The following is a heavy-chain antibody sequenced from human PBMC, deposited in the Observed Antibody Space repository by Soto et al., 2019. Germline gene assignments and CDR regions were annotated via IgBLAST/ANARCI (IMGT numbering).Heavy chain of an antibody. V-gene: IGHV1-69*13. J-gene: IGHJ5*02. D-gene: IGHD2-2*02. CDR2: IIPIFGTA. Sequence: SVKVSCKTSGGTFSSYAISWVRQAPGQGLEWMGKIIPIFGTANYAQKFQGRVTITADESTSTAYMELSSLRSEDTALYYCARGLYCTSSSCYNHWFDPWGQGTLVTVSS. CDR3: ARGLYCTSSSCYNHWFDP. CDR1: GGTFSSYA.